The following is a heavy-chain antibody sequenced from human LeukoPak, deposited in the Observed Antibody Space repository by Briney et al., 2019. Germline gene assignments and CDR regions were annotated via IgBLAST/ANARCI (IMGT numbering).Heavy chain of an antibody. CDR3: ARGPNYYGSGSYPQNGDY. Sequence: SETLSLTCAVYGGSFSGYYWSWIRQPPGKGLEWIGEISHSGSTNYNPSLKSRVTISVDTSKNQFSLKLSSVTAADTAVYYCARGPNYYGSGSYPQNGDYWGQGTLVTVSS. J-gene: IGHJ4*02. CDR1: GGSFSGYY. V-gene: IGHV4-34*01. D-gene: IGHD3-10*01. CDR2: ISHSGST.